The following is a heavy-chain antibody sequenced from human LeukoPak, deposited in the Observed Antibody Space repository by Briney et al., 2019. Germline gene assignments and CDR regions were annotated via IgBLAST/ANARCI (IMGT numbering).Heavy chain of an antibody. V-gene: IGHV3-74*01. D-gene: IGHD1-26*01. Sequence: GGSLRLSCAASGFTFNNYAMSWVRQAPGKGLEWVSRINSDGSSTSYADSVKGRFTISRDNAKNSLYLQMNSLRAEDTALYYCARDTVGVTDYWGQGTLVTVSS. J-gene: IGHJ4*02. CDR3: ARDTVGVTDY. CDR2: INSDGSST. CDR1: GFTFNNYA.